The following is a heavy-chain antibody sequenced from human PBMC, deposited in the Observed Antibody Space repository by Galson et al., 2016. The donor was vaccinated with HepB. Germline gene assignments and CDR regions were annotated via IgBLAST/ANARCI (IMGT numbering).Heavy chain of an antibody. D-gene: IGHD3-22*01. CDR3: AIGRNYYDRSIYSIVDY. V-gene: IGHV4-34*01. Sequence: ETLSLTCGVYGGSFSGYYWSWIRQPPGKGLEWIWEINHSGNTNYNPSLKSRVTISVDTSKNQFSLKQSSVTAADTAVYYRAIGRNYYDRSIYSIVDYWGQGTLVTVSS. CDR1: GGSFSGYY. J-gene: IGHJ4*02. CDR2: INHSGNT.